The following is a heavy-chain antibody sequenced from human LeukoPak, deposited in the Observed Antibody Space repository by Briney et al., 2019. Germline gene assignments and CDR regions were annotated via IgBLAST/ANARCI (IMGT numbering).Heavy chain of an antibody. CDR3: ARARIAARRDAFDI. CDR2: INPNSGGT. D-gene: IGHD6-6*01. CDR1: GYTFTGYY. Sequence: GASVKVSCKASGYTFTGYYMHWVRQAPGQGLEWMGWINPNSGGTNYAQKFQGRVTMTRDTSISTAYVELSRLRSDDTAVYYCARARIAARRDAFDIWGQGTMVTVSS. J-gene: IGHJ3*02. V-gene: IGHV1-2*02.